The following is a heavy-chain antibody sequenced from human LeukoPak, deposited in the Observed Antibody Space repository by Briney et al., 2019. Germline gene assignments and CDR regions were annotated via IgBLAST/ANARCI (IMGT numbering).Heavy chain of an antibody. CDR1: GGSISSYY. CDR3: ARVPAVAGISSDYFDY. J-gene: IGHJ4*02. V-gene: IGHV4-59*01. CDR2: IYYSGST. D-gene: IGHD6-19*01. Sequence: SETLSLTCTVSGGSISSYYWSWIRQPPGKGPEWIGYIYYSGSTNCNPSLKSRVTISVDTSKNQFSLKLSSVTAADAAVYYCARVPAVAGISSDYFDYWGQGTLVTVSS.